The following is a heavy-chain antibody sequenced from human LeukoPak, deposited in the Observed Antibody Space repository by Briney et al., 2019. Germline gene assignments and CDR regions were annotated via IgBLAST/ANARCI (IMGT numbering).Heavy chain of an antibody. D-gene: IGHD2-15*01. CDR2: IYPGDSDT. CDR3: ARTVLVVAANDAFDI. V-gene: IGHV5-51*01. J-gene: IGHJ3*02. CDR1: GYSFTSYW. Sequence: GESLKISCKGSGYSFTSYWIGWVRQMPGKGLEWMGIIYPGDSDTRYSPSLQGQVTISADKSISTAYLQWSSLKASDTAMYYCARTVLVVAANDAFDIWGQGTMVTVSS.